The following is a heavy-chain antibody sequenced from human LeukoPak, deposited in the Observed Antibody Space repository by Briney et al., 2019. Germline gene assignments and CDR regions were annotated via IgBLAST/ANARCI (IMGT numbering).Heavy chain of an antibody. CDR2: IYTSGST. J-gene: IGHJ5*02. D-gene: IGHD3-10*01. CDR1: GGSISSYY. Sequence: SETLSLTCTVSGGSISSYYWSWIRQPAGQGLEWIGRIYTSGSTNYNPSLKSRVTMLVDTSKNQFSLKLSSVTAADTAVYYCARGLYGSGSYYRFDPWGQGTLVTVSS. CDR3: ARGLYGSGSYYRFDP. V-gene: IGHV4-4*07.